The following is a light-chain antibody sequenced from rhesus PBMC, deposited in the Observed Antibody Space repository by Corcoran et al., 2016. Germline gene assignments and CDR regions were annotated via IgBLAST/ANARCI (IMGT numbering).Light chain of an antibody. V-gene: IGKV1-25*01. CDR3: QHYYSTPLT. CDR1: QGITND. J-gene: IGKJ4*01. CDR2: EAS. Sequence: DIQMTQSPSSLSASVGDRVTITCRASQGITNDLAWYQPKPGETPKLLISEASSLQSGIPSRFTGRGSGTDVTLTITSLQPEDFATYYCQHYYSTPLTFGGGTKVEIK.